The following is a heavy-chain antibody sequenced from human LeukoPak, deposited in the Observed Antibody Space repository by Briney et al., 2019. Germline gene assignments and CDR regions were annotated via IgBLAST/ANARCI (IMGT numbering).Heavy chain of an antibody. J-gene: IGHJ6*03. CDR2: MNPNSGNT. CDR1: GYTFTSYD. V-gene: IGHV1-8*01. D-gene: IGHD4-17*01. CDR3: ARGDGTGYYYYYYMDV. Sequence: ASVKASCKASGYTFTSYDINWVRQATGQGLEWMGWMNPNSGNTGYAQKFQGRVTMTRNTSMSTAYMELSSLRSEDTAVYYCARGDGTGYYYYYYMDVWGKGTTVTVSS.